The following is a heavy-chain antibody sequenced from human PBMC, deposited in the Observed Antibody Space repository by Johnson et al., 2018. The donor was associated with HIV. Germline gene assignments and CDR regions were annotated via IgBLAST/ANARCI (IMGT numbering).Heavy chain of an antibody. V-gene: IGHV3-20*04. CDR3: VRVGKYCGDDCHLGVDAFDF. Sequence: EVLLLESGGGVVRPGGSLRLSCATSGFTFNDHGMTWVRQVPGKGLAWVCDTIWNGATTAYADSVKGRFSISRGNAKHSLYLDMNSLRVEDTALYYCVRVGKYCGDDCHLGVDAFDFWGQGTMVTVSS. CDR1: GFTFNDHG. CDR2: TIWNGATT. D-gene: IGHD2-21*02. J-gene: IGHJ3*01.